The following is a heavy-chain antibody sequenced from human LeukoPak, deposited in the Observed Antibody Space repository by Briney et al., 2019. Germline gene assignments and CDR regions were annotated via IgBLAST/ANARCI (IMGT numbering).Heavy chain of an antibody. CDR2: INSDGSST. V-gene: IGHV3-74*01. J-gene: IGHJ4*02. D-gene: IGHD2-2*01. CDR3: ASHRSSTSCLDY. Sequence: GGSLRLSCAVSGFTFSSYWMHWVRQAPGKGLVWVSRINSDGSSTSYADSVKGRFTISRDNAKNTLYLQMNSLRVEDTAVYYCASHRSSTSCLDYWGQGTLVTVSS. CDR1: GFTFSSYW.